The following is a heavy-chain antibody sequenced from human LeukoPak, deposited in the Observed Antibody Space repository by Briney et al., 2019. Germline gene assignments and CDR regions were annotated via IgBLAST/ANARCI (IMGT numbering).Heavy chain of an antibody. CDR2: IYYSGST. D-gene: IGHD3-22*01. CDR3: AGDSYYYDSSGYYSGDY. CDR1: GGSISSGDYY. Sequence: SETLSLTCTVSGGSISSGDYYWSWIRQPPGKGLEWIGNIYYSGSTYYNSSLKSRVTISVDTSKNQFTLKMSSVTAADTAVYYCAGDSYYYDSSGYYSGDYWGQGTLVTVSS. V-gene: IGHV4-30-4*01. J-gene: IGHJ4*02.